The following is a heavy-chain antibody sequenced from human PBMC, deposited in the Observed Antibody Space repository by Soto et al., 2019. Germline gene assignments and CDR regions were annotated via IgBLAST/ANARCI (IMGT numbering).Heavy chain of an antibody. CDR2: INAGNGNT. Sequence: ASVKVSCKASGYTFTSYAMHWVRQAPGQRLEWMGWINAGNGNTKYSQKFQGRVTITRDTSASTAYMELSSLRSEDTAVYYCARSIVVVTALDYGGQGTLVTVSS. V-gene: IGHV1-3*01. CDR1: GYTFTSYA. CDR3: ARSIVVVTALDY. J-gene: IGHJ4*02. D-gene: IGHD2-21*02.